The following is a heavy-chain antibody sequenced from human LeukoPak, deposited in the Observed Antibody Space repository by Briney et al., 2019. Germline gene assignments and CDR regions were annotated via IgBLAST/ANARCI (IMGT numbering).Heavy chain of an antibody. Sequence: SETLSLTXTVSGGSISSSSYYWGWIRQPPGKGLEWIGSIYYSGSTYYNPSLKSRVTISVDTSKNQFSLKLSSVTAADTAVYYCASRATRGYYYYYYMDVWGKGTTVTVSS. V-gene: IGHV4-39*01. CDR1: GGSISSSSYY. CDR3: ASRATRGYYYYYYMDV. CDR2: IYYSGST. J-gene: IGHJ6*03. D-gene: IGHD2-15*01.